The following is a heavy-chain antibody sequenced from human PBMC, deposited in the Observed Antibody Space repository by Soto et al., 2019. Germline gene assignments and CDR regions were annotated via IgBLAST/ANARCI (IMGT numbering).Heavy chain of an antibody. CDR2: FAGNFVTL. J-gene: IGHJ4*02. V-gene: IGHV3-23*01. D-gene: IGHD1-26*01. CDR1: GVTFSNHL. CDR3: VIEGRLGVEGFDV. Sequence: EVQLLESGGGLVQPGGSLTLSCATSGVTFSNHLIHWVRQAPWEGMEWVSGFAGNFVTLLYADSVKGRFTISRDNSKNTSDLQLHNLRAEDRARYYCVIEGRLGVEGFDVWGQGRLVTVSS.